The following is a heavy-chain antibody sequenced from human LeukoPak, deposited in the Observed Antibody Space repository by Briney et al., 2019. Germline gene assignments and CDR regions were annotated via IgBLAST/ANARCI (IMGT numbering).Heavy chain of an antibody. D-gene: IGHD5-24*01. V-gene: IGHV3-30*03. J-gene: IGHJ4*02. Sequence: LRLSCAASGFTFNSYGMHWVRQAPGKGLEWVAVISYDGSNKYYADSVKGRFTVSRDNAKNSLYLQMNSLRAEDTAVYYCARDGYNYGYWGQGTLVTVSS. CDR3: ARDGYNYGY. CDR2: ISYDGSNK. CDR1: GFTFNSYG.